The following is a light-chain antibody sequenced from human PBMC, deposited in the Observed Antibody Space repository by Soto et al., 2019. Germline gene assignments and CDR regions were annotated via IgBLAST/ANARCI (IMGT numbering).Light chain of an antibody. CDR3: QQFGSSPRA. V-gene: IGKV3-20*01. Sequence: VLTQSPGTLSLSPGETATLSCRASQTVRSNYLAWYQQRPGQAPRLLIYDVFTRATGTPDRFSGSGSGTDFTLTISRLEPEDSAVYYCQQFGSSPRAFGQGTKVDIK. CDR2: DVF. CDR1: QTVRSNY. J-gene: IGKJ1*01.